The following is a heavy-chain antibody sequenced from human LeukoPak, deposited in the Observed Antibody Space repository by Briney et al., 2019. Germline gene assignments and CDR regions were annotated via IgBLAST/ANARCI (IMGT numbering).Heavy chain of an antibody. V-gene: IGHV3-23*01. CDR3: AKNGDRGAYCTGGTCYPYFYYYMDV. J-gene: IGHJ6*03. Sequence: GGSLRLSCAASGFSFSSYAMSWVRQAPGKGLEWVSAISESGGNTYYADSVKGRFTISRDNSKNTLDLQMNSLRAEDTAIYYCAKNGDRGAYCTGGTCYPYFYYYMDVWGKGTTVTI. D-gene: IGHD2-15*01. CDR2: ISESGGNT. CDR1: GFSFSSYA.